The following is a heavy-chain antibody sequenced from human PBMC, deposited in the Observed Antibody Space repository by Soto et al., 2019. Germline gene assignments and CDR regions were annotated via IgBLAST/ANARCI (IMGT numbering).Heavy chain of an antibody. V-gene: IGHV4-31*03. CDR3: ARDGGRGIAAADVGNWFDP. J-gene: IGHJ5*02. CDR1: GGAISSGGYY. D-gene: IGHD6-13*01. Sequence: QVQLQESGPELVKPSQTLSLTCTVSGGAISSGGYYWSWIRQHPGKGLEWIGYIYYSGSTYYNPSLKSRVTISVDTSKNQFSLKLSSVTAADTAVYYCARDGGRGIAAADVGNWFDPWGQGTLVTVSS. CDR2: IYYSGST.